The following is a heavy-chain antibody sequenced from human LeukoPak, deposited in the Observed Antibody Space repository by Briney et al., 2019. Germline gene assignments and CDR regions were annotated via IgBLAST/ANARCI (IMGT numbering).Heavy chain of an antibody. CDR1: GGSISSYY. Sequence: SETLSLTCTVSGGSISSYYWSWIRQPPGKGLEWIGRIYTSGSTNYNPSLKSRVTISVDTSKNQFSLKLSSVTAADTAVYYCAKGAAEWSGYYSLDYWGQGTLVTVSS. J-gene: IGHJ4*02. CDR3: AKGAAEWSGYYSLDY. CDR2: IYTSGST. D-gene: IGHD3-3*01. V-gene: IGHV4-4*08.